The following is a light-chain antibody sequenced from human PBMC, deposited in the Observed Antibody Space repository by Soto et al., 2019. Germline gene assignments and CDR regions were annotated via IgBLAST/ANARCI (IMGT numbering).Light chain of an antibody. CDR2: AKS. Sequence: EIVLTQSPATLSLSPRERATLSCRASQNINSYLAWYQQKPGQAPRLLIYAKSNRATGVPARFSGSGSGTDFTLSISSLEPEDFAVYYCQQRSSWPFTFGPGTKVDIK. CDR1: QNINSY. J-gene: IGKJ3*01. CDR3: QQRSSWPFT. V-gene: IGKV3-11*01.